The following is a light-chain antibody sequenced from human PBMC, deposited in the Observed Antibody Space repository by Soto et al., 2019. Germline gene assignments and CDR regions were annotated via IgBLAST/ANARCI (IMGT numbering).Light chain of an antibody. CDR1: QSVSIL. J-gene: IGKJ5*01. Sequence: EIVLTQSPATLSLSPGDRATVSCRASQSVSILVAWYQQKPGQSPRLLIYDASNRATGIPDRFSGSGSGADFTLTISSLEPEYFAVYYCQQRISWPPTFGQGTRLEIK. CDR2: DAS. CDR3: QQRISWPPT. V-gene: IGKV3-11*01.